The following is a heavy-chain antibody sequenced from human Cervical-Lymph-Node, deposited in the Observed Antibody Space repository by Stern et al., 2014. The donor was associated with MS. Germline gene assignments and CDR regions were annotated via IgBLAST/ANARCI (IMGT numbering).Heavy chain of an antibody. CDR3: ARDSPGTAMDDY. D-gene: IGHD5-18*01. Sequence: MQLVQSGGGLVQPGGSLRLSCAASGFTFSSHWMHWVRQAPGKGLVWVSRITNDGGDTSYTDSVKGRFIISRDNAKNTLYLQMNSLRAEDTAVYYCARDSPGTAMDDYCGQGTLVTVSS. CDR1: GFTFSSHW. V-gene: IGHV3-74*01. J-gene: IGHJ4*02. CDR2: ITNDGGDT.